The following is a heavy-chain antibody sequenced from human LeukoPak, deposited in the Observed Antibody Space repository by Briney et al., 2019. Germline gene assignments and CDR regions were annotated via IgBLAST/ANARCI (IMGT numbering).Heavy chain of an antibody. V-gene: IGHV5-51*01. CDR2: IYPDDSET. CDR1: GYSFTSYW. D-gene: IGHD4-17*01. J-gene: IGHJ4*02. CDR3: ARHYPGGDYFIDY. Sequence: GESLKISCQGSGYSFTSYWIGWVRQVPGKGLEWVGIIYPDDSETRYSPSFQDQVTISADKSISTAYLQWSSLKASDTAMYYCARHYPGGDYFIDYWGQGTLVTVSS.